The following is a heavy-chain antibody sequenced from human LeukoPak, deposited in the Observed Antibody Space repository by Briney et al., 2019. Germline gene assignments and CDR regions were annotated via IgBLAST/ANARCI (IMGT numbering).Heavy chain of an antibody. CDR1: GGSISSSRYY. J-gene: IGHJ4*02. CDR3: ARQYSSSSSFDY. D-gene: IGHD6-6*01. V-gene: IGHV4-39*01. Sequence: SETLSLTCTVSGGSISSSRYYWGWIRQPPGKGLEWIGSMYYSGSTYYNPSLKSRVTISVDTSKNQFSLKLSSVTAADTAVYYCARQYSSSSSFDYWGQGTLVTVSS. CDR2: MYYSGST.